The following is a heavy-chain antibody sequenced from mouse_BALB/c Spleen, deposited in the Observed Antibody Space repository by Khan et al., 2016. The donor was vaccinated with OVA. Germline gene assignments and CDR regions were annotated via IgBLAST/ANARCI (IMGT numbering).Heavy chain of an antibody. D-gene: IGHD1-1*01. Sequence: EVKLQESGPGLVKPSQSLSLTCTVTGYSITSGYAWNWIRQFPGNKLEWMGYISYSGGTSYNPSLKSRISITRDPSKNQFFLQLNSVTTEDTATYYCARGNYYGYYFDYWGQGTTLTVSS. J-gene: IGHJ2*01. CDR3: ARGNYYGYYFDY. CDR1: GYSITSGYA. V-gene: IGHV3-2*02. CDR2: ISYSGGT.